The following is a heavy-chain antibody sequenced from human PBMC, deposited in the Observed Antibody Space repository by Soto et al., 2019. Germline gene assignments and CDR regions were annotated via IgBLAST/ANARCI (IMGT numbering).Heavy chain of an antibody. D-gene: IGHD2-2*01. CDR3: ARRDCSSPICLPYYYYGMDV. CDR1: GYTFTSYG. V-gene: IGHV1-18*04. CDR2: ISAYNGNT. J-gene: IGHJ6*02. Sequence: ASVKVSCKASGYTFTSYGISWVRQAPGQGLEWMGWISAYNGNTNYAQRLQGRVTMTTDTSTSTAYMELRSLRSDDTAVYYCARRDCSSPICLPYYYYGMDVWGQGTTVTVS.